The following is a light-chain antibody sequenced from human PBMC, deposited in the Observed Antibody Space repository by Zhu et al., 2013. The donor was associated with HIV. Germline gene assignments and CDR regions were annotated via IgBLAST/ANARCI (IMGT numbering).Light chain of an antibody. V-gene: IGKV3-15*01. J-gene: IGKJ4*01. CDR3: QHRSNWPRLT. CDR1: QSVSSN. Sequence: EIVMTQSPATLSVSPGERATLSCRASQSVSSNLAWYQQKPGQAPRLLIYGASTRATGIPGRFSGSGSGTEFTLTISSLQSEDFAVYYCQHRSNWPRLTFGGGTKVEIK. CDR2: GAS.